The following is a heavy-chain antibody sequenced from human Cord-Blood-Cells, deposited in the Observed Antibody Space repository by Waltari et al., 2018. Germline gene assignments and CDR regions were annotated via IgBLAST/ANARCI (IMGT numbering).Heavy chain of an antibody. Sequence: EVQLVQSGAEVKKPGESLKISCKGSGYSFTSYWIGWVRPMPGEGLAWMGINYPGDSETRYSPSFQGKVTISADKSISTAYLQWSSLKASDTAMYYCARRRYCGGDCYSHYWYFDLWGRGTLVTVSS. J-gene: IGHJ2*01. CDR3: ARRRYCGGDCYSHYWYFDL. V-gene: IGHV5-51*01. D-gene: IGHD2-21*02. CDR2: NYPGDSET. CDR1: GYSFTSYW.